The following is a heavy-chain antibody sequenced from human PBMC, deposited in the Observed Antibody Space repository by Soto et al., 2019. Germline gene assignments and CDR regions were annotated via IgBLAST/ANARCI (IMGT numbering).Heavy chain of an antibody. D-gene: IGHD3-10*01. CDR2: IYSGGST. Sequence: EVQLVETGGGLIQPGGSLRLSCAASGFTVSSNYMSWVRQAPGKGLEWVSVIYSGGSTYYADSVKGRFTISRDNSKNTLYLQMNSLRAEDTAVYYCARDGKGASYGSGPWGGMDVWGQGTTVTVSS. CDR1: GFTVSSNY. J-gene: IGHJ6*02. V-gene: IGHV3-53*02. CDR3: ARDGKGASYGSGPWGGMDV.